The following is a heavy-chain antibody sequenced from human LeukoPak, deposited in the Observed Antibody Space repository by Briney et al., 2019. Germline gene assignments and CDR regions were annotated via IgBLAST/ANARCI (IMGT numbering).Heavy chain of an antibody. J-gene: IGHJ6*03. CDR1: GFTFSSFG. Sequence: GGSLRLSCAASGFTFSSFGMSWVRQAPGKGLEWVSAISSTGGTAYYADSVKGRFTISRDNAKNSLYLQMNSLRAEDTAVYYCARVRGDYYDSSGYVYYYYMDVWGKGTTVTVSS. D-gene: IGHD3-22*01. V-gene: IGHV3-23*01. CDR2: ISSTGGTA. CDR3: ARVRGDYYDSSGYVYYYYMDV.